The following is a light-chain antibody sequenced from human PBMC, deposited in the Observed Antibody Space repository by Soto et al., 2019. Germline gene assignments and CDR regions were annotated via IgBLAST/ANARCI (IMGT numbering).Light chain of an antibody. Sequence: QSALTQPASVSGSPGQSITISCTGTSSDVGGYNYVSWYQQHPGKAPKLMIYDVSNRPSGVSNRFSGSKSGNTASLTISGLQAEDEDHYYCSSYTSSSTVVCGGGPKLTVL. CDR2: DVS. J-gene: IGLJ2*01. CDR1: SSDVGGYNY. V-gene: IGLV2-14*01. CDR3: SSYTSSSTVV.